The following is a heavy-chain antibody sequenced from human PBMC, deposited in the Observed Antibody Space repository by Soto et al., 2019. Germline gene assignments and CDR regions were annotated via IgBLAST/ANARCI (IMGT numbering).Heavy chain of an antibody. CDR2: IYTSGST. CDR3: ARDLLQQWLVSSGFDP. J-gene: IGHJ5*02. D-gene: IGHD6-19*01. Sequence: KLPETLSLTCTVSGGSISSYYWSWIRQPAGKGLEWIGRIYTSGSTNYNPSLKSRVTMSVDTSKNQFSLKLSSVTAADTAVYYCARDLLQQWLVSSGFDPWGQGTLVTVSS. V-gene: IGHV4-4*07. CDR1: GGSISSYY.